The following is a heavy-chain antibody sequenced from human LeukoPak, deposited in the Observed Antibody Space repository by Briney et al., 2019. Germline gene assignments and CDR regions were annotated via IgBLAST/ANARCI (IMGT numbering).Heavy chain of an antibody. Sequence: GASVKVSCKASGGTFSSYAISWVRQAPGQGLEWMGRIIPILGIANYAQKFQGRVTITADKSTSTAYMELRSLRSDDTAVYYCARQTKGVIAAAGTDAFDIWGQGTMVTVSS. V-gene: IGHV1-69*04. CDR2: IIPILGIA. J-gene: IGHJ3*02. D-gene: IGHD6-13*01. CDR1: GGTFSSYA. CDR3: ARQTKGVIAAAGTDAFDI.